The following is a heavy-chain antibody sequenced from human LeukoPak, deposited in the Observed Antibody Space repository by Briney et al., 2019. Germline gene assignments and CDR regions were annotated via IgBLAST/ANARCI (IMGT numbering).Heavy chain of an antibody. D-gene: IGHD3-10*01. V-gene: IGHV3-21*01. CDR2: ISSSSSYI. CDR1: GFTFSSYS. CDR3: ARARRYGSGSYFYYYMDV. J-gene: IGHJ6*03. Sequence: GGSLRLSCAASGFTFSSYSMNWVCQAPGKGLEWVSSISSSSSYIYYADSVKGRFTISRDNAKNSLYLQMNSLRAEDTAVYYCARARRYGSGSYFYYYMDVWGKGTTVTVSS.